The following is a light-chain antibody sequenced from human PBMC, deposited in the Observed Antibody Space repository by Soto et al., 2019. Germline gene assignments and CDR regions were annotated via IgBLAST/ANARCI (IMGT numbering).Light chain of an antibody. V-gene: IGKV3-15*01. Sequence: IVMTQSPATLSVSPGARATLSCRASHRVSSYLAWYQQRPGQAPRLLIYGASTRATGIPARFSGSASGTEFTLTISSLQSEDFAIYYCQQYNNWPLTFGGGTKVDIK. CDR2: GAS. CDR1: HRVSSY. J-gene: IGKJ4*01. CDR3: QQYNNWPLT.